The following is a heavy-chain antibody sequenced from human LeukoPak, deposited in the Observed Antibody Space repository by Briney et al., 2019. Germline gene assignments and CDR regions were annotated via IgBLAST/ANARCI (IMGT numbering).Heavy chain of an antibody. D-gene: IGHD2-15*01. V-gene: IGHV3-7*01. J-gene: IGHJ4*02. CDR2: IQQDGSDK. CDR3: ARRYCSGGSCYSYFDY. Sequence: GGSLRPSCAASGFTFSSYWMSWVRQAPGKGLEWVANIQQDGSDKYYVDSVKGRFTISRDNAKNSLYLQMNSLRAEDTAVYYCARRYCSGGSCYSYFDYWGQGTLVTVSS. CDR1: GFTFSSYW.